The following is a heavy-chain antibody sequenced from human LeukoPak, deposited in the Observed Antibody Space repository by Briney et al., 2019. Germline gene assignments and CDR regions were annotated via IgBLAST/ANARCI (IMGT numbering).Heavy chain of an antibody. D-gene: IGHD4-23*01. J-gene: IGHJ4*02. CDR1: GYTFTSFY. CDR2: FNPSGSST. V-gene: IGHV1-46*01. Sequence: ASVKVPCKASGYTFTSFYMHWVRPAPGQGLEWMGIFNPSGSSTTYAQKFQGRVTMTRDTSTSIVYMELSSLGSEDTAVYYCARAGENSYDFYYWGQGTLVTVSS. CDR3: ARAGENSYDFYY.